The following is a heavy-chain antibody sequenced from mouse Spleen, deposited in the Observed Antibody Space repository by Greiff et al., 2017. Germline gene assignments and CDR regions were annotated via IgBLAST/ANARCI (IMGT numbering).Heavy chain of an antibody. V-gene: IGHV1-14*01. CDR2: INPYNDGT. CDR3: AREGITTGYAMDY. CDR1: GYTFTSYV. D-gene: IGHD2-4*01. Sequence: LVESGPELVKPGASVKMSCKASGYTFTSYVMHWVKQKPGQGLEWIGYINPYNDGTKYNEKFKGKATLTSDKSSSTAYMELSSLTSEDSAVYYCAREGITTGYAMDYWGQGTSVTVSS. J-gene: IGHJ4*01.